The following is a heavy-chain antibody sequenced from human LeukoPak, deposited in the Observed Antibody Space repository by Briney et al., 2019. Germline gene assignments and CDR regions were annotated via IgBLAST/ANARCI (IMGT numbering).Heavy chain of an antibody. CDR2: IYYSGST. D-gene: IGHD4-11*01. J-gene: IGHJ4*02. Sequence: PSETLSLTCTVSGGSISSSYWSWIRQPPGKGLEWIGYIYYSGSTNYNPSLKSRVTISVDTSKNQSSLKLNSVTAADTAVYYCARQGPLTTAVTTRTNPFDYWGQGTLVTVSS. CDR3: ARQGPLTTAVTTRTNPFDY. CDR1: GGSISSSY. V-gene: IGHV4-59*08.